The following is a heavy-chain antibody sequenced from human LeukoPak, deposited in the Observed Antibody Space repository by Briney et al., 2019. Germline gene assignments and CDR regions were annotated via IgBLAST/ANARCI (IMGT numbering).Heavy chain of an antibody. D-gene: IGHD3-22*01. V-gene: IGHV3-30*03. Sequence: GRSLRLSCAASGFTFSSYGMHWVLQAPGKGLEWVAVISYDGSNKYYADSVKGRFTISRDNSKNTLYLQMNSLRAEDTAVYSCASYDSSGYNAFDIWGQGTMVTVSS. J-gene: IGHJ3*02. CDR1: GFTFSSYG. CDR3: ASYDSSGYNAFDI. CDR2: ISYDGSNK.